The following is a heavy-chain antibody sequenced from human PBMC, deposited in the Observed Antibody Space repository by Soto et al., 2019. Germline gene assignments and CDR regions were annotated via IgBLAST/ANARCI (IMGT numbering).Heavy chain of an antibody. V-gene: IGHV3-21*01. CDR1: GFTFSSYI. CDR3: ARASDPSGYYYVNFEY. Sequence: PGGSLRLSCAASGFTFSSYIMNCVRQAPWKGLEWVSSISSSSSYIYYADSVKGRFTISRDNAKNSLYLQMNSLRAEDTAVYYCARASDPSGYYYVNFEYWGQGTLVTVSS. CDR2: ISSSSSYI. J-gene: IGHJ4*02. D-gene: IGHD3-22*01.